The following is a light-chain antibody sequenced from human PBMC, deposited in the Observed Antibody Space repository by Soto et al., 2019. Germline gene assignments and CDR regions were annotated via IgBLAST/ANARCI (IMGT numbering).Light chain of an antibody. V-gene: IGKV3-20*01. CDR3: QQYGWSPPIT. Sequence: DIVLKQSPGPLSLSPGKRATLSCWASQSVGNNYLAWYQQKPGQAPRLLIYHASSRATGIPDRFSGSGSGTDFTLTISRLEPEDFAVYYCQQYGWSPPITFGQGTRLEIK. CDR1: QSVGNNY. CDR2: HAS. J-gene: IGKJ5*01.